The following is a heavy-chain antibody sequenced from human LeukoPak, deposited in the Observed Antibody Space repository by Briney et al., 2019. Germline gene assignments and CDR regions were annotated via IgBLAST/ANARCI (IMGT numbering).Heavy chain of an antibody. D-gene: IGHD4-17*01. CDR1: GGSISSGSYY. CDR2: IYTSGST. V-gene: IGHV4-61*02. J-gene: IGHJ4*02. CDR3: ASNYGDYYFDY. Sequence: PSETLSLTCTVSGGSISSGSYYWSWIRQPAGKGLEWIGRIYTSGSTNYNPSLKSRVTISVDTSKNQLSLKLSSVTAADTAVYYCASNYGDYYFDYWGQGTLVTVSS.